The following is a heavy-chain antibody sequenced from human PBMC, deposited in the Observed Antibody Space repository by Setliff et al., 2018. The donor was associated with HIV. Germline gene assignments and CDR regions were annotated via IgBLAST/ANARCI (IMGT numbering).Heavy chain of an antibody. CDR3: ATCLAPNQPPSNNDSSGSDAFDI. Sequence: SVKVSCKASGYTFTYRYLHWVRQAPGQALEWMGWITPFNGNTNYAQKFQDRVTITRDRSMSTAYMELSSLRSEDTAMYYCATCLAPNQPPSNNDSSGSDAFDIWGQGTMVTVSS. CDR2: ITPFNGNT. CDR1: GYTFTYRY. D-gene: IGHD3-22*01. V-gene: IGHV1-45*02. J-gene: IGHJ3*02.